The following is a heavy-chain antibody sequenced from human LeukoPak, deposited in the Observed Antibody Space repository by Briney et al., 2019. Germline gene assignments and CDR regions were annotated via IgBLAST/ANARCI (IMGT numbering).Heavy chain of an antibody. Sequence: PSETLSLTCTVSGGSISGGSYFWTWIRQPAGKGLEWVGRIYTSGSTDYNPSLKSRVTISLDTSKNQFSLKLSSVTAADTAVYYCAFTIWPRNYFDYWGQGTLVTVSS. CDR3: AFTIWPRNYFDY. CDR2: IYTSGST. CDR1: GGSISGGSYF. V-gene: IGHV4-61*02. J-gene: IGHJ4*02. D-gene: IGHD3-9*01.